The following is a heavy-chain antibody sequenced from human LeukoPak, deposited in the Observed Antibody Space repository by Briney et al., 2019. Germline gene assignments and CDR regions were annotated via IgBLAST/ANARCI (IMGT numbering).Heavy chain of an antibody. J-gene: IGHJ4*02. V-gene: IGHV3-30*12. CDR3: ARGGIETYYYDSSGYI. CDR1: GFTFDDYG. D-gene: IGHD3-22*01. Sequence: GGSLRLSCAASGFTFDDYGMSWVRQAPGKGLEWVAFIQYDGSNKFYADSVKGRFTISRDNAKNTLYLQMNSLRAEDTAVYYCARGGIETYYYDSSGYIWGQGTLVTVSS. CDR2: IQYDGSNK.